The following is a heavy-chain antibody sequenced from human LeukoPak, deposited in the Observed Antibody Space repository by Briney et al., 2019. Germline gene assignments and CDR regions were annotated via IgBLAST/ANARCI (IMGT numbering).Heavy chain of an antibody. Sequence: SETLSLTCTVSGGSISSYYWSWIRQPPGKGLEWIGYIYYSGSTNYNPSLKSRVTISVDRSKNQFSLKLSSVTAADTAVYYCARDLGSVWFDPWGQGTLVTVSS. J-gene: IGHJ5*02. V-gene: IGHV4-59*12. D-gene: IGHD3-10*01. CDR3: ARDLGSVWFDP. CDR2: IYYSGST. CDR1: GGSISSYY.